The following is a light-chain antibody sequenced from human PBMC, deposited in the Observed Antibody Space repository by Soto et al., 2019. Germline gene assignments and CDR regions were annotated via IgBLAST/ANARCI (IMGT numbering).Light chain of an antibody. Sequence: EIVLTQSPGTRSVSPGERATLSCRASQVVVTAYIHWYQHKPGQAPRLLISGASTRASGIPDRFSGSGVGTDFTLTINRLEPEDCAVYYCLLFRGSPTFGPGSRVHI. V-gene: IGKV3-20*01. CDR3: LLFRGSPT. CDR1: QVVVTAY. J-gene: IGKJ3*01. CDR2: GAS.